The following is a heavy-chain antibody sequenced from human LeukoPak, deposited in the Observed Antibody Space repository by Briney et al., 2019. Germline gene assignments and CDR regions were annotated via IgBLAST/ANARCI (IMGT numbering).Heavy chain of an antibody. J-gene: IGHJ4*02. D-gene: IGHD3-10*01. V-gene: IGHV1-18*01. CDR2: ISAYSGNT. CDR1: GGTFSSYA. Sequence: GASVKVSCKASGGTFSSYAISWVRQAPGQGLEWMGWISAYSGNTNYAQKLQGRVTMTTDTSTSTAYMELRSLRSDDTAVYYCARDSELSYYGSGSYLSPFDYWGQGTLVTVSS. CDR3: ARDSELSYYGSGSYLSPFDY.